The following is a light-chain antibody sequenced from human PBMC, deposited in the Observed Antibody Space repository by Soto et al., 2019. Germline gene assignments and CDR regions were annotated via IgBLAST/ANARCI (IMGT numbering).Light chain of an antibody. V-gene: IGLV2-14*01. J-gene: IGLJ1*01. CDR1: SSDVGGHNY. CDR3: NSFTSNSTL. Sequence: QSALTQPASVSGSPGQSITISCTGTSSDVGGHNYVSWYQQHPGKAPKLMIYDVSDRPSGVSNRFSGSKSGNTASLAISGLQTEDEADYYCNSFTSNSTLFGTGTKLTVL. CDR2: DVS.